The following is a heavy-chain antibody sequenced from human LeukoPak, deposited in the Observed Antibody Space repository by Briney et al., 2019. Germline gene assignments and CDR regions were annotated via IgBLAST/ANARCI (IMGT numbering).Heavy chain of an antibody. J-gene: IGHJ2*01. CDR3: ARAYGSGTYWYFDL. Sequence: SETLSLTCTVSGGSISSYYWSWIRQPAGKGLEWIGRIYTSGSPNNNPTLKSRVTMSVDTPKNQFSLKLSSVTAADTAVYYCARAYGSGTYWYFDLWGRGTLVTVSS. D-gene: IGHD3-10*01. CDR1: GGSISSYY. V-gene: IGHV4-4*07. CDR2: IYTSGSP.